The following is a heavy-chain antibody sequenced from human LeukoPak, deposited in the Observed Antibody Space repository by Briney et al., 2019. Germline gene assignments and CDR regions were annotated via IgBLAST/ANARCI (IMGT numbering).Heavy chain of an antibody. CDR1: GGSFSGYY. J-gene: IGHJ3*02. V-gene: IGHV4-34*01. Sequence: SETLSLTCAVYGGSFSGYYWSWIRQPPGKGLEWIGEINHSGSTNYNPSLKSRVTISVDTSKNQFSLKLSSVTAADTAVYYCVEGGMRGARSFDIWGQGTMVTVSS. D-gene: IGHD1-26*01. CDR3: VEGGMRGARSFDI. CDR2: INHSGST.